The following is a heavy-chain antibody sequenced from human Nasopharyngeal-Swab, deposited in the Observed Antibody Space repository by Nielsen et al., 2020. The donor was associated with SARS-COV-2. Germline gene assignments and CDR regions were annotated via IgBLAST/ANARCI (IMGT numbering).Heavy chain of an antibody. J-gene: IGHJ6*02. CDR1: GGTFSSYA. Sequence: ASAKVSCKASGGTFSSYAINWVRQATGPGLEWMGWMNPNSGNTGYAQKFQGRVTITRNTSISTAYMELSSLRSEDTAVYYCARVYCSSTGCFYGMDVWGQGTTVTVSS. CDR2: MNPNSGNT. D-gene: IGHD2-2*01. V-gene: IGHV1-8*03. CDR3: ARVYCSSTGCFYGMDV.